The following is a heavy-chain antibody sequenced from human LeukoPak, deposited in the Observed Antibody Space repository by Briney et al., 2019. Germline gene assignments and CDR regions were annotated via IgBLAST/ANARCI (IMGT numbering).Heavy chain of an antibody. CDR3: ARGDLMLPCTTSTCYLQY. Sequence: PGGSLRLSCAASGFTFDDYAMHWVRQAPGKGLEWVSGVSWNNNKIGYADSVKGRFTISRDNAKNSLYLQMNSLRAEDTAVYYCARGDLMLPCTTSTCYLQYWGQGTLVTVSS. D-gene: IGHD2/OR15-2a*01. CDR1: GFTFDDYA. J-gene: IGHJ4*02. CDR2: VSWNNNKI. V-gene: IGHV3-9*01.